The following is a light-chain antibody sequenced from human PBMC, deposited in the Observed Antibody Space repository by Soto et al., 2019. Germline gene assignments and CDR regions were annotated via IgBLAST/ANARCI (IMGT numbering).Light chain of an antibody. V-gene: IGKV3-20*01. J-gene: IGKJ1*01. CDR2: AAS. CDR1: QSVCSNY. Sequence: VLTQSPGTLSLSPGERATISCRASQSVCSNYLAWDQQKPDQSPRLLIYAASNRASGLPDRFGGSGSGTDFPLTVSRLEPEDFAVYYCHQYGSAPWTFGQGTKVEI. CDR3: HQYGSAPWT.